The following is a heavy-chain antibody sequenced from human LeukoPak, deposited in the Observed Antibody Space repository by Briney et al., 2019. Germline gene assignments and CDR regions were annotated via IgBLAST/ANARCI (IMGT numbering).Heavy chain of an antibody. CDR3: ALSNYYDSSGYPFWYYYYMDV. CDR1: GYTFTDYY. Sequence: GASVKVSCKASGYTFTDYYMHWVRQAPGQGLEWMGWINPNSGGTNYAQKFQGRVTMTRDTSISTAYMELSRLRSDDTAVYYCALSNYYDSSGYPFWYYYYMDVWGKGTTVTISS. J-gene: IGHJ6*03. V-gene: IGHV1-2*02. D-gene: IGHD3-22*01. CDR2: INPNSGGT.